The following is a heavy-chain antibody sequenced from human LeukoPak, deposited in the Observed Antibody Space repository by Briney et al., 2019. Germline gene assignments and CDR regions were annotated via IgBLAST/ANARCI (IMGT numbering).Heavy chain of an antibody. V-gene: IGHV3-21*01. Sequence: GGSLRLSCTGSGFTFSDYSMQWARQAPGKGVEWVSSISSRSTYIVQADSVKGRFTISRDNADNSLYLQMNSLRVEDTAVYYCARSDVAAPFNYWGQGTLVTVSS. CDR3: ARSDVAAPFNY. CDR1: GFTFSDYS. D-gene: IGHD6-13*01. J-gene: IGHJ4*02. CDR2: ISSRSTYI.